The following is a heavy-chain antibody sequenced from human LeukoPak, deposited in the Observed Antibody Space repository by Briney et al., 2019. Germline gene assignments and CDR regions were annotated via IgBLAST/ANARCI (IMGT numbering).Heavy chain of an antibody. V-gene: IGHV3-30*18. CDR1: GFTFSSYG. Sequence: GGSLRLSCAASGFTFSSYGMHWVRQAPGKGLEWVAVISYDGSNKYYADSVKGRFTICRDNSKNTLYLQMNSLRAEDTAVYYCAKGGQTGPYCSSTSCYLDYWGQGTLATVHS. J-gene: IGHJ4*02. D-gene: IGHD2-2*01. CDR3: AKGGQTGPYCSSTSCYLDY. CDR2: ISYDGSNK.